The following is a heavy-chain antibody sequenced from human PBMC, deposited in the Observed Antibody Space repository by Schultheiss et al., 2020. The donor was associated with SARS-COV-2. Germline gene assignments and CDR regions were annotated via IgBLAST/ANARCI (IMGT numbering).Heavy chain of an antibody. J-gene: IGHJ4*02. CDR2: ISSSRSYT. V-gene: IGHV3-11*06. D-gene: IGHD3-10*01. Sequence: GGSLRLSCAASGFTLSDYYMSWIRQAPGKGLEWVSYISSSRSYTNYADSVKGRFTISRDNAKNSLYLQMNSLRAEDTAVYYCARVYYYGSGSSGYFDYWGQGTLVTVSS. CDR3: ARVYYYGSGSSGYFDY. CDR1: GFTLSDYY.